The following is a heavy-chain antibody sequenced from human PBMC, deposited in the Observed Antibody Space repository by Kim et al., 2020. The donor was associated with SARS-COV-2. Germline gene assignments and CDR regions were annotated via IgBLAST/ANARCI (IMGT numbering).Heavy chain of an antibody. D-gene: IGHD6-13*01. CDR1: GGSISSGDYY. J-gene: IGHJ4*02. CDR3: ARVSRAVAAADY. V-gene: IGHV4-30-4*01. Sequence: SETLSLTCTVSGGSISSGDYYWSWIRQPPGKGLEWIGYIYYSGSTYYNPSLKSRVTISVDTSKNQFSLKLSSVTAADTAVYYCARVSRAVAAADYWGQGTLVTVSS. CDR2: IYYSGST.